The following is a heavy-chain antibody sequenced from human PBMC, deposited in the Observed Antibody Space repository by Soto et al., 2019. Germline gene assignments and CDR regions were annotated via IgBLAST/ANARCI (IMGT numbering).Heavy chain of an antibody. D-gene: IGHD2-21*01. CDR3: ALLARGGMHV. J-gene: IGHJ6*02. Sequence: QVQLQQWGAGLLKPSETLSLTCAVYGGSFSGYYWSWIRQPPGKGLEWIGEINHSGGTNYNPSLKSRVTISVYTSTRQFCLQLSSVTAADPAVDDCALLARGGMHVWGQGTTVIVS. V-gene: IGHV4-34*01. CDR1: GGSFSGYY. CDR2: INHSGGT.